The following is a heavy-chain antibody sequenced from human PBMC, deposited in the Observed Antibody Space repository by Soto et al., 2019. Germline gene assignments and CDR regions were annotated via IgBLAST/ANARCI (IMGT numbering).Heavy chain of an antibody. D-gene: IGHD6-19*01. CDR3: ARGGGWYYFDY. V-gene: IGHV3-33*01. CDR1: GFTFSSYG. Sequence: QVQLVESGGGVVQPGRSLRLYCAASGFTFSSYGMHWVRQAPGKGLEWVAVIWYDGSNKYYADSVKGRFTISRDNSKNTLYLQMNSLRAEDTAVYYCARGGGWYYFDYWGQGTLVTVSS. CDR2: IWYDGSNK. J-gene: IGHJ4*02.